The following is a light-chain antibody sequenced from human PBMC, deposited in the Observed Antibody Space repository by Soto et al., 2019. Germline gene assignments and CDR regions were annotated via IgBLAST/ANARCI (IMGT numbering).Light chain of an antibody. Sequence: EIVMTQSPATLSVAPGERXXLSXXASQSISNNLAWYQQKPGQAPRLLILDASTRATGIPARFSGSGSGTEFTLSISSLQSEDFAVYYCKQYKEWPPFTFGQGTRLE. V-gene: IGKV3-15*01. J-gene: IGKJ5*01. CDR3: KQYKEWPPFT. CDR2: DAS. CDR1: QSISNN.